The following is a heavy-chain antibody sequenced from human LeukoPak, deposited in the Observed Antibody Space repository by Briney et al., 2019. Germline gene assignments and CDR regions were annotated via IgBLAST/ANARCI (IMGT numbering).Heavy chain of an antibody. CDR3: AKGSSYGSGS. Sequence: GRSLRLSCAASGFTFDDYAMHWVRQAPGKGLEWVSGISWNSGSIGYADSVKGRFTISRDNAKNSLYLQMNSLRAEDTALYYCAKGSSYGSGSWGQGTLVTVSS. D-gene: IGHD3-10*01. CDR1: GFTFDDYA. V-gene: IGHV3-9*01. CDR2: ISWNSGSI. J-gene: IGHJ4*02.